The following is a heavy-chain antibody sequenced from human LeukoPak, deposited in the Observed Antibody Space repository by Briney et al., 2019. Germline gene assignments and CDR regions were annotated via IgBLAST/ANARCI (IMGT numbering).Heavy chain of an antibody. Sequence: GGSLRLSCAASGFTFSSYAMSWVRQAPGKGLEWVSAISGSGGSTYYADSVKGRFTISRDNSKNTLYLQMNSLRAEDTAVYYCAKELGVGYYYGSGSFDYWGQGTLVTVSS. V-gene: IGHV3-23*01. D-gene: IGHD3-10*01. CDR1: GFTFSSYA. CDR2: ISGSGGST. CDR3: AKELGVGYYYGSGSFDY. J-gene: IGHJ4*02.